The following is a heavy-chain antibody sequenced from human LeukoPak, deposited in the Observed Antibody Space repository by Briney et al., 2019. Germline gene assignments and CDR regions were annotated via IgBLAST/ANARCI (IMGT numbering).Heavy chain of an antibody. CDR2: INSDGSST. CDR1: GFTFSSYW. Sequence: GGSLRLSCAASGFTFSSYWMHWVRQAPGKGLVWVSRINSDGSSTTYADSVKGRFTISRDNAKNTLYLQMNSLRAEDTAVYYCAYFACSSTSCKYFDYGGQGTLFTVSP. CDR3: AYFACSSTSCKYFDY. J-gene: IGHJ4*02. V-gene: IGHV3-74*01. D-gene: IGHD2-2*01.